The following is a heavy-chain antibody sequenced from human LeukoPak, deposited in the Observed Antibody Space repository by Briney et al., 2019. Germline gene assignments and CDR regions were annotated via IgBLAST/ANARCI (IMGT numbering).Heavy chain of an antibody. CDR2: INPTGGTT. CDR1: GHTFTSWY. J-gene: IGHJ4*02. V-gene: IGHV1-46*01. CDR3: ARSGSHYSNSSGYCAY. D-gene: IGHD3-22*01. Sequence: GSVNVSYKVSGHTFTSWYMQGVRQASGQGLEWMGIINPTGGTTTYAQKFQGRVTMTRGTSTSTVYVELRSRRCEDTAAYYCARSGSHYSNSSGYCAYRGQG.